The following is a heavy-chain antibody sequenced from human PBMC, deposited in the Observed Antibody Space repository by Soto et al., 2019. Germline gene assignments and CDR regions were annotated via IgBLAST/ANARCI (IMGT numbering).Heavy chain of an antibody. V-gene: IGHV4-30-4*01. Sequence: NPSETLSLTCTVSGGSISSGDYYWSWIRQPPGKGLEWIGYIYYSGSTYYNPSLKSRVTISVDTSKNQFSLKLSSVTAADTAVYYCARVQSYYYDSSGYGLFDYWGQGTLVTVSS. CDR1: GGSISSGDYY. CDR3: ARVQSYYYDSSGYGLFDY. D-gene: IGHD3-22*01. CDR2: IYYSGST. J-gene: IGHJ4*02.